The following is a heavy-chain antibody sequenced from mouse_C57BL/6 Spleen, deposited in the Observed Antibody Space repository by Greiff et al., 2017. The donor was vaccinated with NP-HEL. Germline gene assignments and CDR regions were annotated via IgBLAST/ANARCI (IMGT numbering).Heavy chain of an antibody. CDR3: TTLDGETAWFAY. J-gene: IGHJ3*01. CDR2: IDPEDGDT. CDR1: GFNIKDYY. V-gene: IGHV14-1*01. D-gene: IGHD2-3*01. Sequence: VQLQQSGAELVRPGASVKLSCTASGFNIKDYYMHWVKQRPEQGLEWIGRIDPEDGDTEYAPKFQGKATMTAATSSNTAYLQLSSLTSEDTAVYYCTTLDGETAWFAYWGQGTLVTVSA.